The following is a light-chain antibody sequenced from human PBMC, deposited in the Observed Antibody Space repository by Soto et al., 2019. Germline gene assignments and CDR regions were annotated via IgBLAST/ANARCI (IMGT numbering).Light chain of an antibody. CDR3: QQYASSPLLT. Sequence: EIGLTQAPGTLALAPGETGTPSCRGSQTIGSTYLAWYQQKPGQAPRLLIFATSSRATGIPDRFSGSGSGTDFTLSISRLEPEDFAVYYCQQYASSPLLTFGGGTKVDIK. CDR1: QTIGSTY. V-gene: IGKV3-20*01. J-gene: IGKJ4*01. CDR2: ATS.